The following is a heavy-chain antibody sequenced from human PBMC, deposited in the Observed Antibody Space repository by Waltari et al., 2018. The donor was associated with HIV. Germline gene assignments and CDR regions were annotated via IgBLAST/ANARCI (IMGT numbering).Heavy chain of an antibody. D-gene: IGHD6-19*01. CDR3: AREGLVQGVLDI. J-gene: IGHJ3*02. CDR2: IYKGGAT. V-gene: IGHV3-53*01. Sequence: EVQLVEAGGGLIQPGGSLRLSCAASGFSVTNAYMSWVRQAPGKGLEWVSVIYKGGATYYADSVEDRFTVSRDNSKNTLHLQMLSLRDEDTAVYFCAREGLVQGVLDIWGQGTVVIVSS. CDR1: GFSVTNAY.